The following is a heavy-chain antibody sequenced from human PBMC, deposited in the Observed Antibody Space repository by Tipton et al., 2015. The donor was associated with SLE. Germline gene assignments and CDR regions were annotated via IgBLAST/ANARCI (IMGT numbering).Heavy chain of an antibody. Sequence: TLSLTCTVSGGSISSYYWSWIRQPPGKGLEWIGSIYQSGNTYYNPSLKSRISMSIDMFKNQVFLRLNSVTAADTAVYYCARHDYDDNGYYMHYFDHWGQGTLVTVSS. J-gene: IGHJ4*02. V-gene: IGHV4-59*08. CDR2: IYQSGNT. CDR3: ARHDYDDNGYYMHYFDH. CDR1: GGSISSYY. D-gene: IGHD3-22*01.